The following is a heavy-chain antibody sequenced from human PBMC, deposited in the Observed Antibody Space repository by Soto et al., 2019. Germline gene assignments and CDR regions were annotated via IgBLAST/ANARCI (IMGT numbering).Heavy chain of an antibody. Sequence: AGSLRLSCSASGFTFSSYDMHWVRQGPGKGLEWVSAIGTAGDTNYAGSVKGRFTISRENAKNSLYLQMNSLRAGDTAIYFCARAIGPTIFDYWGQGTLVTVSS. CDR2: IGTAGDT. CDR3: ARAIGPTIFDY. CDR1: GFTFSSYD. D-gene: IGHD3-22*01. J-gene: IGHJ4*02. V-gene: IGHV3-13*04.